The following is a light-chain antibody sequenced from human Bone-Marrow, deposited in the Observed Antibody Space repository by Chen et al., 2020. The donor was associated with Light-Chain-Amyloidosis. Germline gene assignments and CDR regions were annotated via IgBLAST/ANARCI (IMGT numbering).Light chain of an antibody. Sequence: DIQMTQSPSSLSASVGDRVTITCQANQDMDNYLNWYQQKPGKAPNLLIYDASNLETGVPSRFSGRGSGTHFTLTISSLQPEDFATYFCQQYDSLPLTFGGGTKIETK. CDR3: QQYDSLPLT. V-gene: IGKV1-33*01. CDR1: QDMDNY. J-gene: IGKJ4*01. CDR2: DAS.